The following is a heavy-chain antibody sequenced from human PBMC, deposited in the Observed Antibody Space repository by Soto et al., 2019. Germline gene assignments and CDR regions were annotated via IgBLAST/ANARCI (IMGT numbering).Heavy chain of an antibody. J-gene: IGHJ3*02. CDR2: IYYSGST. V-gene: IGHV4-59*01. D-gene: IGHD4-17*01. CDR3: ARLYGLDAFDI. CDR1: GGSISSYY. Sequence: QVQLLESGPGLVKPSETLSLTCTVSGGSISSYYWSWIRQPPGKGLEWIGYIYYSGSTNYNPSLKSRVTISVDTSKNQFSLKLSSVTAADTAVYYCARLYGLDAFDIWGQGTMVTVSS.